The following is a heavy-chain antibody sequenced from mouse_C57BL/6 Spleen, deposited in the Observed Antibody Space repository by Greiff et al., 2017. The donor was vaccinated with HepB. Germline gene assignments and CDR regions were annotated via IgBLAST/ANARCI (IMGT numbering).Heavy chain of an antibody. CDR2: IDPENGDT. J-gene: IGHJ3*01. D-gene: IGHD2-5*01. V-gene: IGHV14-4*01. Sequence: VQLQQSGAELVRPGASVKLSCTASGFNIKDDYMHWVKQRPEQGLEWIGWIDPENGDTEYASKFQGKATITADTSSNTAYLQLSSLTSEDTAVYYCTTSLSNSWFAYWGQGTLVTVSA. CDR1: GFNIKDDY. CDR3: TTSLSNSWFAY.